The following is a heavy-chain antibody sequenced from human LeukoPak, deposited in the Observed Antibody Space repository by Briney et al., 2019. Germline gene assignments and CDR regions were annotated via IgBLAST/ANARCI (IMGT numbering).Heavy chain of an antibody. CDR1: GGSISSSSYY. CDR2: IYYSGST. V-gene: IGHV4-39*07. Sequence: SETLSLTCTVSGGSISSSSYYWGWIRQPPGKGLEWIGSIYYSGSTYYNPSLKSRVTISVDTSKNQFSLKLSSVTAADTAVYYCARDRWELLKDYFDYWGQGTLVTVSS. D-gene: IGHD1-26*01. CDR3: ARDRWELLKDYFDY. J-gene: IGHJ4*02.